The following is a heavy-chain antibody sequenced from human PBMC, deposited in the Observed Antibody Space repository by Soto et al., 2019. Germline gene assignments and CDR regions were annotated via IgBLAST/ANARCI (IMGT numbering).Heavy chain of an antibody. CDR2: MYHSGST. D-gene: IGHD1-1*01. V-gene: IGHV4-4*02. CDR1: GGSISSTNW. CDR3: ATLPPPIQLAVLPLPP. Sequence: QVQLRESGPGLVKPSGTLSLNCAVSGGSISSTNWWTWVRQSPGKGLEWIGEMYHSGSTTYNPSRRRRVPSSVDKPNNQFSLQLRHVTAADTAVYYCATLPPPIQLAVLPLPPWGRGTLVTVSA. J-gene: IGHJ5*02.